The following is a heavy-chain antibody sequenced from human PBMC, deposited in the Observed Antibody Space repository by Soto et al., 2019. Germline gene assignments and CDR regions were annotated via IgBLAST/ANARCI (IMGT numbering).Heavy chain of an antibody. Sequence: VRQAPGKGMKWVAFIWYDGSNKYYADSVKGRFIISRDNSKNTLYLQMNSLRAEDTSVYYCAKEGGLSGSYYISSSYYFDYWGQGTLVTVSS. CDR2: IWYDGSNK. D-gene: IGHD1-26*01. J-gene: IGHJ4*02. CDR3: AKEGGLSGSYYISSSYYFDY. V-gene: IGHV3-30*02.